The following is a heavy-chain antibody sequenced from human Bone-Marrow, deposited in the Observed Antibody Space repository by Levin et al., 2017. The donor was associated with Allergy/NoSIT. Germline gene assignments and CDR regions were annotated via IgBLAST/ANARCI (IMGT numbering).Heavy chain of an antibody. CDR1: GFTFGDYA. CDR3: TRDRIVVVTATRWFDP. Sequence: GESLKISCTASGFTFGDYAMSWVRQAPGKGLEWVGFIRSKAYGGTTEYAASVKGRFTISRDDSKSIAYLQMNSLKTEDTAVYYCTRDRIVVVTATRWFDPWGQGTLVTVSS. D-gene: IGHD2-21*02. CDR2: IRSKAYGGTT. V-gene: IGHV3-49*04. J-gene: IGHJ5*02.